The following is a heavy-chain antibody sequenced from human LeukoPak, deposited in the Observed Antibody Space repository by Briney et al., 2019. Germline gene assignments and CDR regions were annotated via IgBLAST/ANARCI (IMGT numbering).Heavy chain of an antibody. J-gene: IGHJ4*02. D-gene: IGHD1-7*01. Sequence: GGSLRLSCAASGFTFSSYWMHWVRQAPGKGLLWVSRIKTDGSSTSHADSVKGRFTISRYNTKNTLYLQMDSLRAEDTAVYYCARDGGTTFFDHWGQGALVTVSS. CDR2: IKTDGSST. CDR3: ARDGGTTFFDH. CDR1: GFTFSSYW. V-gene: IGHV3-74*01.